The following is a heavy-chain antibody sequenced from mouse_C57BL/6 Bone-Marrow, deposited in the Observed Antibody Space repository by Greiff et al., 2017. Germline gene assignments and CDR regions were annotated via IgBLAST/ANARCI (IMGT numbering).Heavy chain of an antibody. J-gene: IGHJ2*01. V-gene: IGHV14-4*01. Sequence: EVQRVESGAELVRPGASVKLSCTASGFNIKDDYMHWVKQRPEQGLEWIGWIDPENGDTEYASKFQGKATITADTSSNTAYLQLSSLTSEDTAVYYCTTEYPFDYWGQGTTLTVSS. D-gene: IGHD2-10*02. CDR3: TTEYPFDY. CDR1: GFNIKDDY. CDR2: IDPENGDT.